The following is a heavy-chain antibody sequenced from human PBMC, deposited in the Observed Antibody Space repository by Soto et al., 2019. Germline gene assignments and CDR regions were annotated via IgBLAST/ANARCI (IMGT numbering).Heavy chain of an antibody. D-gene: IGHD2-8*02. V-gene: IGHV4-4*07. CDR3: ARGMTPPGAPAWYYFDS. Sequence: LSLTCTVSGASVTGTSYWSLIRQPAGKGLEWIGRFSLSGTTNYNPSLRSRVTMSADVSKNQFSLRLTSVTAADTALYYCARGMTPPGAPAWYYFDSWGQGTLVTVSS. J-gene: IGHJ4*02. CDR1: GASVTGTSY. CDR2: FSLSGTT.